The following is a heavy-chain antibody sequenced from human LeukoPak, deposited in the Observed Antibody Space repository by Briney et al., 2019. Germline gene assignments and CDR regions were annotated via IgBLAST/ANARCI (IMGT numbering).Heavy chain of an antibody. CDR3: TRHSGAMITIDF. V-gene: IGHV4-39*01. D-gene: IGHD3-16*01. CDR2: VYHTGST. CDR1: GGSIVNSTYY. Sequence: SETLSLTCSVSGGSIVNSTYYWGWIRQPPGKRLEWIGNVYHTGSTYYSPSLKGRTTLFVDTSKNQFSLKLSSVTAADTAVYYCTRHSGAMITIDFWGRGILVTVSS. J-gene: IGHJ4*02.